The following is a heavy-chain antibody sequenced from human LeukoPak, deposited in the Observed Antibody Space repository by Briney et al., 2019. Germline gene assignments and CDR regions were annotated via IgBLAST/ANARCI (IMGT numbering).Heavy chain of an antibody. V-gene: IGHV3-48*03. CDR1: GFTFSSYE. CDR3: AREGGPPHFDY. Sequence: GGSLRLSCAASGFTFSSYEMNWVRQAPGKGLEWVSYISSSGSTIYYADSVKGRFTISRDNAKNSLYLQMNSLRAEDTAVYYCAREGGPPHFDYWGQGTLVTVSS. CDR2: ISSSGSTI. D-gene: IGHD3-16*01. J-gene: IGHJ4*02.